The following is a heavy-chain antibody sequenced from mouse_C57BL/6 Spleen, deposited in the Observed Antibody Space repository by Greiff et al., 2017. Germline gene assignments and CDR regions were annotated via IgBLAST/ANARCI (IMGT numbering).Heavy chain of an antibody. J-gene: IGHJ2*01. CDR2: IDPSDSYT. CDR1: GYTFTSYW. D-gene: IGHD1-1*01. CDR3: ARRGNCGSSYPYYFDY. V-gene: IGHV1-50*01. Sequence: QVQLQQPGAELVKPGASVKLSCKASGYTFTSYWMQWVKQRPGQGLEWIGEIDPSDSYTNYNQKFKGKATLTVDTSSSTAYMQLSSLTSEDSAVYYCARRGNCGSSYPYYFDYWGQGTTLTVSS.